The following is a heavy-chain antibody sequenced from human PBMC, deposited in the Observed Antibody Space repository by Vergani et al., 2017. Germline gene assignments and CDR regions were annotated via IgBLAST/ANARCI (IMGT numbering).Heavy chain of an antibody. CDR1: GYSFTSYW. D-gene: IGHD3-22*01. Sequence: EVQLLESGGGLVQPGESLKISCKGSGYSFTSYWIGWVRQMPGKGLEWMGIIYPGDSDTRYSPSFEGQVTISAGKSSSPAYRQWSSLKASDTAMYYCARAGYYDDSSGYYYEDAFDIWGQGTMVTVSS. CDR2: IYPGDSDT. CDR3: ARAGYYDDSSGYYYEDAFDI. J-gene: IGHJ3*02. V-gene: IGHV5-51*01.